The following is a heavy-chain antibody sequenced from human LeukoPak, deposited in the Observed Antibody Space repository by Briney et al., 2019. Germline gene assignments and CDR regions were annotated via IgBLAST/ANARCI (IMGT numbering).Heavy chain of an antibody. CDR2: INHSGST. J-gene: IGHJ6*02. CDR1: GGSFSGYY. D-gene: IGHD2-2*02. Sequence: SETLSLTCAVYGGSFSGYYWSWIRQPPGKGLEWIGEINHSGSTNYNPSLKSRVTISVDTSKNQFSLKLSSVTAADTAVYYCARCPVVPAAIRKFDYYYYYGMDVWGQGTTVTVSS. CDR3: ARCPVVPAAIRKFDYYYYYGMDV. V-gene: IGHV4-34*01.